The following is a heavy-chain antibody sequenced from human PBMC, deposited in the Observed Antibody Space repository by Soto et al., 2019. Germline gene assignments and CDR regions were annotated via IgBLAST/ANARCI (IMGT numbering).Heavy chain of an antibody. CDR1: GFTFSSYA. V-gene: IGHV3-23*01. CDR3: ANDSEPLPDLVRIDY. Sequence: GGSLRLSCAASGFTFSSYAMSWVRQAPGKGLEWVSAISGSGGSTYYADSVKGRFTISRDNSKNTLYLQMNSLRAEATAVYYCANDSEPLPDLVRIDYWGQGTLVTVSS. D-gene: IGHD5-12*01. CDR2: ISGSGGST. J-gene: IGHJ4*02.